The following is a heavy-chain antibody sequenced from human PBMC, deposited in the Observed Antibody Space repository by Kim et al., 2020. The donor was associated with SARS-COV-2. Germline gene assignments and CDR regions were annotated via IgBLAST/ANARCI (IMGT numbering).Heavy chain of an antibody. CDR3: ARFRRGYYYYGMDV. Sequence: ARKSQGRVTITADKSTSTAYMELSSLRSEDTAVYYCARFRRGYYYYGMDVWGQGTTVTVSS. J-gene: IGHJ6*02. V-gene: IGHV1-69*02. D-gene: IGHD3-10*01.